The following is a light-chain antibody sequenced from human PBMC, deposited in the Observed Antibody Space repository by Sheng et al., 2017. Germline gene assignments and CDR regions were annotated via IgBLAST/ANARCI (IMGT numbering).Light chain of an antibody. Sequence: EIVLTQSPATLSVSPGERATLSCRASQSVGSSYLAWYQHKPGQAPRLLIYGASSRASGIPDRISGSGSGTDFTLTISRLEPEDFAVYYCQQYHSSPFTFGPGTKVDIK. V-gene: IGKV3-20*01. CDR1: QSVGSSY. CDR3: QQYHSSPFT. J-gene: IGKJ3*01. CDR2: GAS.